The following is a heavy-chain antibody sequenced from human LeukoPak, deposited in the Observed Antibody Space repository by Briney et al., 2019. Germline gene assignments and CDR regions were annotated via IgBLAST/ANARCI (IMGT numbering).Heavy chain of an antibody. J-gene: IGHJ4*02. V-gene: IGHV3-23*01. CDR2: ISTSDGST. CDR1: GFTFNNSA. CDR3: TKFDY. Sequence: GGSLRLSCAASGFTFNNSAISWVRQTPGKGLEWVSTISTSDGSTFFADSVKGRFTISRDNSENTLFLQMNSLRAEDTALYYCTKFDYWGQGALVTVSS.